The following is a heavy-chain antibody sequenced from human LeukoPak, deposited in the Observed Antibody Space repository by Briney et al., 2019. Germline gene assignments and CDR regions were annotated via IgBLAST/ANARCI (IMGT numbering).Heavy chain of an antibody. J-gene: IGHJ4*02. D-gene: IGHD4-11*01. Sequence: PSETLSLTCAVYGGSFSGYYWSWIRQPPGKGLEWIGEINHSGSTNYNPSLKSRVTISVGTSKNQFSLKLSSVTAADTAVYYCARGRGPTTVTTYYFDYWGQGTLVTVSS. CDR1: GGSFSGYY. CDR3: ARGRGPTTVTTYYFDY. V-gene: IGHV4-34*01. CDR2: INHSGST.